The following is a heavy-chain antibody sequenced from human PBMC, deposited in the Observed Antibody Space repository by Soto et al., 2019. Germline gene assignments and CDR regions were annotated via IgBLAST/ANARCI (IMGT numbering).Heavy chain of an antibody. CDR2: ISYLGST. CDR3: ARHTAGVGLHLFDS. CDR1: GGSISSTGYY. V-gene: IGHV4-39*01. Sequence: QLQLQESGPALVKPSETLSLTCTVSGGSISSTGYYWGWIRQPPGKGLQWLGSISYLGSTYYNPSLRIRVTVSVGTSKNQISLKLTSVTAADTAMYFCARHTAGVGLHLFDSWGQGTLVTVSS. J-gene: IGHJ4*02. D-gene: IGHD3-10*01.